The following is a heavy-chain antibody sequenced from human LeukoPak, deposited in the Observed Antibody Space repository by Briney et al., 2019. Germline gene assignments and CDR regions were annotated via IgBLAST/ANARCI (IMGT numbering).Heavy chain of an antibody. CDR3: ARDPSLMGPFDY. D-gene: IGHD1-26*01. CDR1: GFTFSSYA. CDR2: ISYDGSNK. Sequence: PGGSLRLSCAASGFTFSSYAMHWVRQAPGKGLEWVAVISYDGSNKYYADSVKGRFTISRDNSKNTLYLQMNSLRAEDTAVYYCARDPSLMGPFDYWGQGTLVTVSS. V-gene: IGHV3-30-3*01. J-gene: IGHJ4*02.